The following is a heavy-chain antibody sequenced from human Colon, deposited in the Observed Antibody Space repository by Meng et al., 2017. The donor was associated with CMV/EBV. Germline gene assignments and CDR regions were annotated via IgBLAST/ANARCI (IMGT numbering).Heavy chain of an antibody. V-gene: IGHV3-48*03. CDR1: GFTFSSYE. J-gene: IGHJ5*02. CDR3: ARVRLLSGSGWYWFDP. D-gene: IGHD6-19*01. CDR2: ISSSGSTI. Sequence: GESLKISCAASGFTFSSYEMNWVRQAPGKGLEWVSYISSSGSTIYYADSVKGRFTISRDNAKNSLYLQMNSLRAEDTAVYYCARVRLLSGSGWYWFDPWGQGTLVTVSS.